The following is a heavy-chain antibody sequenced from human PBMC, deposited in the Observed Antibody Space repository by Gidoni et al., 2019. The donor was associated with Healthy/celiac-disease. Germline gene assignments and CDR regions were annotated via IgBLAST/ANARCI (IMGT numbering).Heavy chain of an antibody. CDR3: ARAGPAKRIAAAGGWFDP. Sequence: QVQLVQSGAEVKKPGYSVKVSCKASGGTFSSYALSWVRQAPGQGLEWMGGIIPIFGTANYAQKFQGRVTITADESTSTAYMELSSLRSEDTAVYYCARAGPAKRIAAAGGWFDPWGQGTLVTVSS. CDR1: GGTFSSYA. D-gene: IGHD6-13*01. CDR2: IIPIFGTA. V-gene: IGHV1-69*01. J-gene: IGHJ5*02.